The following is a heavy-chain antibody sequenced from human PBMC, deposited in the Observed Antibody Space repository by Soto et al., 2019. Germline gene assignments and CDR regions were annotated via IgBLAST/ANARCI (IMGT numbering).Heavy chain of an antibody. Sequence: QVQLVESGGGAVHTGRSLTVSCAASGFTFSSSAMHWVRQAPGKGLEWVAVISSDGNNKFYADFVEGRFSISRDNSKNKLYLEVNSLTTEDTAVYYCARAFSTSTFFIDSWGRGTPVTVSS. CDR2: ISSDGNNK. J-gene: IGHJ5*01. D-gene: IGHD2-2*01. CDR3: ARAFSTSTFFIDS. CDR1: GFTFSSSA. V-gene: IGHV3-30-3*01.